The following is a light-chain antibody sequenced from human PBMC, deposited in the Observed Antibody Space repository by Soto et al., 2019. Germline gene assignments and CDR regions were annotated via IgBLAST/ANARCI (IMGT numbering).Light chain of an antibody. Sequence: DIQMTQSQSSLSVSVGDRVTITCRASQSITNYLNWYQQKPGKAPKLLDYAASSLQSGVPSRLSGNGYGTDFTLTISSLQPEDFATYYCQQSDSYPYTFGQGTKLEIK. CDR2: AAS. V-gene: IGKV1-39*01. CDR1: QSITNY. J-gene: IGKJ2*01. CDR3: QQSDSYPYT.